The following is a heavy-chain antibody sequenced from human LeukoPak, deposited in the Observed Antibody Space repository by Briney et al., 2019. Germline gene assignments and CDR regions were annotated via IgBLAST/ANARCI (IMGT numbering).Heavy chain of an antibody. V-gene: IGHV3-49*04. J-gene: IGHJ4*02. Sequence: PGGSLRLSCTASGFTFSDYAMTWVRQAPGKGLEWVGFIRNKANGGTADYAASVKGRFTISRDDSKTIAYLQMNSLKTEDTAEYFCSRAYSTGWLGINDYWGQGVLVIVSS. CDR1: GFTFSDYA. CDR3: SRAYSTGWLGINDY. D-gene: IGHD6-19*01. CDR2: IRNKANGGTA.